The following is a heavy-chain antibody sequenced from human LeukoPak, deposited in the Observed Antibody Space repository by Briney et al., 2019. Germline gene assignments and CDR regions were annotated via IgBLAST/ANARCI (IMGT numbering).Heavy chain of an antibody. D-gene: IGHD1-26*01. CDR2: IYYSEST. CDR3: ASHAGASLLFDY. V-gene: IGHV4-59*01. Sequence: SETLSLTCTVSGGSISSYYWSWIRQPPGKGLEWIGYIYYSESTNYNPSLKSRVTISVDTSKNQFSLKLSSVTAADTAVYYCASHAGASLLFDYWGQGTLVTVSS. CDR1: GGSISSYY. J-gene: IGHJ4*02.